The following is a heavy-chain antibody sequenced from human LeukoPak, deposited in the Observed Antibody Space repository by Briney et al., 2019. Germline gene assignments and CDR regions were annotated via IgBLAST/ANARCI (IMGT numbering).Heavy chain of an antibody. CDR1: GFTFSNYW. V-gene: IGHV3-74*01. CDR3: ATGYGSGRPPVDY. J-gene: IGHJ4*02. CDR2: INSDGSST. D-gene: IGHD3-10*01. Sequence: PGGSLRLSCAASGFTFSNYWMRWVRQAPGKGLVWVSRINSDGSSTSYADSVKGRFTIPRDNAKNTLYLQMNSLRAEDTAVYYCATGYGSGRPPVDYWGQGTLVTVSS.